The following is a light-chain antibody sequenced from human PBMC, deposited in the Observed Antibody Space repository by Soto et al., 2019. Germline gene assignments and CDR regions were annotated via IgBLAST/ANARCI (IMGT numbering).Light chain of an antibody. Sequence: DIQMTQSPSTLSASVGDRVTITCRASQSISSWLAWYQQKPGKAPKLLIYDASSLESGVPSGFSGSGSGTEFTLTISSLQPDDFATYYCQQYNSYWYTFGQGTKVDIK. V-gene: IGKV1-5*01. CDR2: DAS. CDR1: QSISSW. CDR3: QQYNSYWYT. J-gene: IGKJ2*01.